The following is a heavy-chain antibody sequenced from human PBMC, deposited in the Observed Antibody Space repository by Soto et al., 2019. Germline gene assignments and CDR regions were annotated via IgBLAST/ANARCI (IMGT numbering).Heavy chain of an antibody. CDR1: GGSISSGDYY. V-gene: IGHV4-30-4*01. CDR2: IYYSGST. CDR3: ARNPYYDIFDY. D-gene: IGHD3-9*01. J-gene: IGHJ4*02. Sequence: QVQLQESGPGLVKPSQTLSLTCTVSGGSISSGDYYWSWIRQPPGKGLEWIGYIYYSGSTYYNPSLTSRVTISVETSQNQFSLKMSSVTAADTAVYYCARNPYYDIFDYWGQGTLVTVSS.